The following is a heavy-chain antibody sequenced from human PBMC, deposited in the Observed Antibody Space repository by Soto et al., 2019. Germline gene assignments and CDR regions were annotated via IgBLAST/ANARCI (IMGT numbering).Heavy chain of an antibody. CDR1: GFTFSSYA. V-gene: IGHV3-30-3*01. CDR2: ISYDGSNK. Sequence: GGSLRLSCAASGFTFSSYAMHWVRQAPGKGLEWVAVISYDGSNKYYADSVKGRFTISRDNSKNTLYLQMNSPRAEDTAVYYCAVVPPPRAFDIWGQGTMVTVSS. D-gene: IGHD2-15*01. J-gene: IGHJ3*02. CDR3: AVVPPPRAFDI.